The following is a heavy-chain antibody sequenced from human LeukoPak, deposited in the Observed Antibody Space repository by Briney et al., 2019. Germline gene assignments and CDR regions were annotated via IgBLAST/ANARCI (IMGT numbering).Heavy chain of an antibody. J-gene: IGHJ4*02. Sequence: PGGSLRLSCAGSGLTFSSYVLHRVRQAPGKGLEWVAVISFDVSKKYYADSVKGRFTISRDDSKSTLYLQMNSLRPEDTSIYYCARDQGTGDLNYWGQGTLVTVSS. D-gene: IGHD1-1*01. V-gene: IGHV3-30*03. CDR1: GLTFSSYV. CDR2: ISFDVSKK. CDR3: ARDQGTGDLNY.